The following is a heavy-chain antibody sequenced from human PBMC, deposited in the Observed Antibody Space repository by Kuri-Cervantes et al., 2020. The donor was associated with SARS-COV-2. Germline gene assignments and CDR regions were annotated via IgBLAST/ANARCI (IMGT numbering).Heavy chain of an antibody. CDR2: ISAYNGNT. Sequence: ASVKVSCKAAGYTFTSYGNSWVRQAPGQGLEWMGWISAYNGNTNYAQKLQGRVTMTTDTSTSTAYMELRSLRSDDTAVYYCARPSRVFKVAATGGDAFDNWGQGTMVTVSS. V-gene: IGHV1-18*04. D-gene: IGHD6-19*01. CDR3: ARPSRVFKVAATGGDAFDN. CDR1: GYTFTSYG. J-gene: IGHJ3*02.